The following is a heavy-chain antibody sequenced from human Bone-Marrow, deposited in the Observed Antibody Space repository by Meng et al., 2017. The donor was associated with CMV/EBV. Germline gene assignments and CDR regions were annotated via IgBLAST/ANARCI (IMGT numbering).Heavy chain of an antibody. V-gene: IGHV4-4*07. CDR3: ARDPATGPRGDYFDS. CDR1: GGSISSYY. D-gene: IGHD3-16*01. Sequence: SETLSLTCTVSGGSISSYYWSWIRQPAGKGLEWIGRIYTSGSTNYNPSLKSRTTISVNTSKNQFSLRLSSVTAADTAVYFCARDPATGPRGDYFDSWDQGTLVTFSS. CDR2: IYTSGST. J-gene: IGHJ4*02.